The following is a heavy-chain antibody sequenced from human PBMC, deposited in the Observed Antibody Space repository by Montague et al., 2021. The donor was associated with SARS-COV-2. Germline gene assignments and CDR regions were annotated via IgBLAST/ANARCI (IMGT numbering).Heavy chain of an antibody. CDR2: IYNSGST. CDR3: ARVGRGSSWYEVAFDI. D-gene: IGHD6-13*01. V-gene: IGHV4-59*01. Sequence: SETLSLTCTVSGGSISRYSWTWIRQPPGKGLEWIGYIYNSGSTNYSPSLTSRVTISVDTSKNQFSLKLSSVAAADTAVYYGARVGRGSSWYEVAFDIWGQGTMVTVSS. J-gene: IGHJ3*02. CDR1: GGSISRYS.